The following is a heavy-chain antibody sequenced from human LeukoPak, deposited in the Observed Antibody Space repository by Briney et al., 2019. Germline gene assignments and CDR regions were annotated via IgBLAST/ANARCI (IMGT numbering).Heavy chain of an antibody. Sequence: ASVEVSCKASGYTFTSYGISWVRQAPGQGLEWMGWISAYNGNTNYAQKLQGRVTMTTDTSTSTAYMELRSLRSDDTAVYYCARDLSHNWNYVGGDYWGQGTLVTVSS. V-gene: IGHV1-18*01. CDR1: GYTFTSYG. CDR2: ISAYNGNT. J-gene: IGHJ4*02. CDR3: ARDLSHNWNYVGGDY. D-gene: IGHD1-7*01.